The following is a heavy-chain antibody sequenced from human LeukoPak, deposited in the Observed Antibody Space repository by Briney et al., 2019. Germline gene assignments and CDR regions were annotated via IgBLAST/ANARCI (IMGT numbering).Heavy chain of an antibody. CDR3: ARDRYSSSSFDY. CDR2: INWNGGSK. D-gene: IGHD6-6*01. J-gene: IGHJ4*02. V-gene: IGHV3-20*04. Sequence: PGGSLRLSCAASGFTFDDYGMSWVRQAPGKGLEWVSGINWNGGSKGYADSVKGRFTISRDNAKNSLYLQMNSLRAEDTALYYCARDRYSSSSFDYWGQGTLVTVSS. CDR1: GFTFDDYG.